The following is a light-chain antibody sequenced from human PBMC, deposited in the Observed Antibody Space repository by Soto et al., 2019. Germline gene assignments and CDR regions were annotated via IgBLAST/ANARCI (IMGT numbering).Light chain of an antibody. CDR3: QQRSNWPPYT. Sequence: EIVLTQSPATLSLSPGERATLSCRASQSVSTYLAWYQQKPGQAPRILIYDASNRATGIPARFSGSGSGTGYTLTNSSLEREDFADYYCQQRSNWPPYTFGQGTKLVIK. J-gene: IGKJ2*01. V-gene: IGKV3-11*01. CDR1: QSVSTY. CDR2: DAS.